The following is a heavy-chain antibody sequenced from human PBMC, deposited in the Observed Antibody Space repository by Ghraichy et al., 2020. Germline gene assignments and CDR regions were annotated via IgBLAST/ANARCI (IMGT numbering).Heavy chain of an antibody. D-gene: IGHD1-26*01. J-gene: IGHJ5*02. V-gene: IGHV3-74*01. CDR2: IYRDGNYA. CDR3: GSNGYSGTLSDMNGT. CDR1: GMTFSDYW. Sequence: GGSLRLSCVASGMTFSDYWMFWVRQAPGKGLVWVSRIYRDGNYADYAGSVQGRFTISRDNAKNTVYLQMNSLRVEDTAVYYCGSNGYSGTLSDMNGTWGRGTLVTVSS.